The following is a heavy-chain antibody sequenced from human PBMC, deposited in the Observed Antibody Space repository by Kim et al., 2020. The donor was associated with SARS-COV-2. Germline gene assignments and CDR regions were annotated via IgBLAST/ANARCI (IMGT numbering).Heavy chain of an antibody. CDR1: GGSISSSSYY. V-gene: IGHV4-39*07. CDR2: IYYSGST. J-gene: IGHJ4*02. Sequence: SETLSLTCTVSGGSISSSSYYWGWIRQPPGKGLEWIGSIYYSGSTYYNPSLKSRVTISVDTSKNQFSLKLSSVTAADTAVYYCAIRLQWLYYFDYWGQGTLVTVSS. CDR3: AIRLQWLYYFDY. D-gene: IGHD6-19*01.